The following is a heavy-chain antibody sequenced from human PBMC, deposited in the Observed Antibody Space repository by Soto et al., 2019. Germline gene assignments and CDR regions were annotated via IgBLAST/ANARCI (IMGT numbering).Heavy chain of an antibody. D-gene: IGHD2-15*01. CDR1: GGSFSTYA. Sequence: QVQLVQSGAEVKKPGSSVRVSCKASGGSFSTYAFSWVRQAPGHGLEWMGGNIPIFDSPYYAQNFQGRVTIAADRPRSTVYLELSSLTPGETDDYYCARGAECRGYCLKKFTWLGPWGQGTLVAVSS. CDR3: ARGAECRGYCLKKFTWLGP. J-gene: IGHJ5*02. V-gene: IGHV1-69*06. CDR2: NIPIFDSP.